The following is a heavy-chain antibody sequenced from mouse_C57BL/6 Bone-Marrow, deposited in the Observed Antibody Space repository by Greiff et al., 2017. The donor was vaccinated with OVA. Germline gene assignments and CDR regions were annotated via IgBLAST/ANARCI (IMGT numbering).Heavy chain of an antibody. V-gene: IGHV1-18*01. J-gene: IGHJ1*03. Sequence: EVQLQQSGPELVKPGASVKIPCKASGYTFTDYNMDWVKQSHGKSLEWIGDINPNNGGTIYNQKFKGKATLTVDKSSSTAYMELRSLTSEDTAVYYCARRDYYGSSLYWYFDVWDTGTTVTVSS. D-gene: IGHD1-1*01. CDR3: ARRDYYGSSLYWYFDV. CDR2: INPNNGGT. CDR1: GYTFTDYN.